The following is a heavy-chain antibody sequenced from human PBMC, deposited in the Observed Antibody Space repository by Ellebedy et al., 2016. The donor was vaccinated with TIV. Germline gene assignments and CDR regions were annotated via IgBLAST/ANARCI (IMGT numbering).Heavy chain of an antibody. V-gene: IGHV4-30-4*01. CDR2: IYYGGST. CDR1: GGSINRDDFY. D-gene: IGHD4-11*01. Sequence: LRLXXSVSGGSINRDDFYWTWVRQPPGKGLEWIGYIYYGGSTYYNPSLKSRATILVDTPQNQISLKLRSVTAADTAVYYCARADYSDYKPLDYWGQGTLVTVSS. J-gene: IGHJ4*02. CDR3: ARADYSDYKPLDY.